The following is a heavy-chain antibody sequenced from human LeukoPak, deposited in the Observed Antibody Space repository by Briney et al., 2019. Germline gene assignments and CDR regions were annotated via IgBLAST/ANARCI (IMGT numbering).Heavy chain of an antibody. CDR1: GFTFSSYS. V-gene: IGHV3-21*04. CDR2: ISSSSSYI. Sequence: GGSLRLSCAASGFTFSSYSMNWVRQAPGKGLEWVSSISSSSSYIYYADSVKGRFTISRDNAKNSLYLQMNSLRAEDTALYYCAKDASGEYCSGGSCSYYYYGMDVWGQGTTVTVSS. J-gene: IGHJ6*02. D-gene: IGHD2-15*01. CDR3: AKDASGEYCSGGSCSYYYYGMDV.